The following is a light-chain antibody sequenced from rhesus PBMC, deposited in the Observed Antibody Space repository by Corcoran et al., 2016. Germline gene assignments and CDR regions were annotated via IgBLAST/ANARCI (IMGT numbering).Light chain of an antibody. V-gene: IGKV1-74*01. CDR2: KAS. Sequence: DIQMTQSPSSLSASVGDRVTITCRASENVNNYLNWYQQKPGKAPKVLIYKASPLQSGVPSRFSGSGSGTDETFTISSLQPEDVATYYCQHGYGTPLTFGGGTKVELK. CDR3: QHGYGTPLT. J-gene: IGKJ4*01. CDR1: ENVNNY.